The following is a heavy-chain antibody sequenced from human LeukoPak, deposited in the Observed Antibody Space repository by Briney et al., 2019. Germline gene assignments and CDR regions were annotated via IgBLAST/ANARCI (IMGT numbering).Heavy chain of an antibody. D-gene: IGHD3-10*01. CDR3: ARNYYSSENYSYTFDI. V-gene: IGHV1-18*01. CDR2: ISAYNGNT. J-gene: IGHJ3*02. CDR1: GYTFTNYG. Sequence: EASVKVSCKPSGYTFTNYGISWVRQAPGQGLEWMGWISAYNGNTNYAQKLQGRVTMSTDTSTSTAYMELRRLRSDDTAVYYCARNYYSSENYSYTFDIWGQGTMVTVSS.